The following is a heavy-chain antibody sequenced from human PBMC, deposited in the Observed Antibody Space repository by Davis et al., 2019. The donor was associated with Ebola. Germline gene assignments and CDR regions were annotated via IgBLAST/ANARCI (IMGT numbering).Heavy chain of an antibody. CDR1: GFSFSNYA. V-gene: IGHV3-64*04. J-gene: IGHJ4*02. CDR3: VRAPTFGWGPDY. D-gene: IGHD3-16*01. CDR2: VSSLGGTT. Sequence: GGSLRLSCSASGFSFSNYAIHWVRQAPGKGLEYVSSVSSLGGTTYYADSVKGRFTISRDNSENTLDLQLSSLGAEDTAVYYCVRAPTFGWGPDYWGQGTLVTVSS.